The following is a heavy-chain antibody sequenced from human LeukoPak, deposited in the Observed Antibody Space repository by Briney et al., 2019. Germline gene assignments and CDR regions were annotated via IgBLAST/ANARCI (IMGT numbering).Heavy chain of an antibody. CDR2: IYPRDGST. V-gene: IGHV1-46*01. CDR3: ARDQEAFDY. Sequence: ASVKVSCKASGYSFTSNYIHWVRQAPGQGLEWMGMIYPRDGSTSYAQKFQGRVTVTRDTSTSTVHMELSGLRSEDAAVYYCARDQEAFDYWGQGTLVTVSS. J-gene: IGHJ4*02. CDR1: GYSFTSNY.